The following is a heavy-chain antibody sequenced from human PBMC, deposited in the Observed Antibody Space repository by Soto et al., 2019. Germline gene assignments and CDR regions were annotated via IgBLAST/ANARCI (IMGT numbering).Heavy chain of an antibody. Sequence: SETLSLTCTVSGGSVSSGSYYWSWIRQPPGKGLEWIGYIYYSGSTNYNPSLKSRVTISVDTSKNQFSLKLSSVTAADTAVYYCARGGISHWAYFYYMDVWDRGTTVTVSS. CDR2: IYYSGST. CDR3: ARGGISHWAYFYYMDV. D-gene: IGHD2-21*01. J-gene: IGHJ6*03. V-gene: IGHV4-61*01. CDR1: GGSVSSGSYY.